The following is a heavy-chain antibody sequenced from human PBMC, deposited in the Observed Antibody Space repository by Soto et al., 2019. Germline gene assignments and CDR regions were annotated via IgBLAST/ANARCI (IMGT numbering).Heavy chain of an antibody. CDR2: ISGSGGST. J-gene: IGHJ4*02. Sequence: GGSLSLSCAASGFTFSSYAMSWVRQAPGKGLEWVSAISGSGGSTYYADSVKGRFTISRDNSKNTLYLQMNSLRAEDTAVYYCAKARGGYSYGLDYWGQGTLVTVSS. D-gene: IGHD5-18*01. V-gene: IGHV3-23*01. CDR1: GFTFSSYA. CDR3: AKARGGYSYGLDY.